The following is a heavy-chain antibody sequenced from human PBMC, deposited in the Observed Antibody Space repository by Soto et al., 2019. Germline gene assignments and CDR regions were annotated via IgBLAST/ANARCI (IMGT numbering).Heavy chain of an antibody. CDR2: ISYDGGSK. CDR3: AKEQLAMTVVVADYFDS. V-gene: IGHV3-30*18. CDR1: GFTFSTYG. Sequence: QVQLVESGGGVVQPGKSLRLSCAASGFTFSTYGIHWVRQAPGKGLEWVALISYDGGSKYYGDSVKGRFIISRDNSHTTVCLPMNSLRADDTAVYFCAKEQLAMTVVVADYFDSWGQGTLVTVSS. D-gene: IGHD3-22*01. J-gene: IGHJ4*02.